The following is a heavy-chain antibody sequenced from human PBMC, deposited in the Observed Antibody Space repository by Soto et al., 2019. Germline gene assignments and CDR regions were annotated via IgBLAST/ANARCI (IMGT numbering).Heavy chain of an antibody. CDR1: GGSISSYY. V-gene: IGHV4-59*01. CDR3: AAPPRY. J-gene: IGHJ4*02. Sequence: QVQLQESGPGLVKPSETLSLTCTVSGGSISSYYWNWIRQPPGKGLEWIGYIYNSGNTNYHPSLRSRVTISVDTSKNQFSLKLTSVTAADTAVYYCAAPPRYWGQGTLVTVSS. D-gene: IGHD6-6*01. CDR2: IYNSGNT.